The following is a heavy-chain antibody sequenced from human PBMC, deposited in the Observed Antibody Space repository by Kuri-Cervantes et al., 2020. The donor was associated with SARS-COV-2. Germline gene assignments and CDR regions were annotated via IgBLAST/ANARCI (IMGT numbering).Heavy chain of an antibody. Sequence: LTSTLAGCFVSSGSYYWGWIRQPPGKGLECIGYTYYTGSTNYSPSLTSRVTISVDTSKNQFSLKLSSVTAADTAVYYCARVAAGTIEDYYYGMDVWGQGTTVTVSS. CDR2: TYYTGST. J-gene: IGHJ6*02. CDR1: GCFVSSGSYY. CDR3: ARVAAGTIEDYYYGMDV. D-gene: IGHD6-13*01. V-gene: IGHV4-61*01.